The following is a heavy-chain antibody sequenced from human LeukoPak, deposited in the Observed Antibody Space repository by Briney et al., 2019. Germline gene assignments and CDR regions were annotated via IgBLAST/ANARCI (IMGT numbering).Heavy chain of an antibody. V-gene: IGHV1-2*02. D-gene: IGHD3-16*02. CDR1: GFTFSSYG. CDR2: INPNSGGT. CDR3: ALYDYVWGSYPKRVPEIDY. Sequence: PGGSLRLSCVTSGFTFSSYGMHWVRQAPGQGLEWMGWINPNSGGTNYAQKFQGRVTMTRDTSISTAYMELSRLRSDDTAVYYCALYDYVWGSYPKRVPEIDYWGQGTLVTVSS. J-gene: IGHJ4*02.